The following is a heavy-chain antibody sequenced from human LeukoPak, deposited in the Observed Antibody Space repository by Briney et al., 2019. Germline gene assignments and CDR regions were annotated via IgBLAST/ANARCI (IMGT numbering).Heavy chain of an antibody. Sequence: GASVKVSCKTSGYSFNDYYLHWERQAPGQGLEWMGWINPNSGRTNHAPKFQGRVTLTTDTSITTAYMELSSLISGDTALYYCARDSSDILTGYYHFWGQGTLVTVSS. CDR1: GYSFNDYY. CDR3: ARDSSDILTGYYHF. CDR2: INPNSGRT. D-gene: IGHD3-9*01. V-gene: IGHV1-2*02. J-gene: IGHJ4*02.